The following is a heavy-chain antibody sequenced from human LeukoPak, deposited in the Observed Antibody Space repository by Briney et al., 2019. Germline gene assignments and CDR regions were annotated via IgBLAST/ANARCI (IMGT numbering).Heavy chain of an antibody. V-gene: IGHV1-2*02. J-gene: IGHJ5*02. Sequence: GASVKVSCKASGYTFTGHYMHWVRQARGQGLERMGRINPNSGGTYYAEKFQGRVTMTSDTSINTAYMELSSLTSDDAAVYYCARDGSGLGYCSGGNCWFDPWGQGTLVTVSS. D-gene: IGHD2-15*01. CDR3: ARDGSGLGYCSGGNCWFDP. CDR2: INPNSGGT. CDR1: GYTFTGHY.